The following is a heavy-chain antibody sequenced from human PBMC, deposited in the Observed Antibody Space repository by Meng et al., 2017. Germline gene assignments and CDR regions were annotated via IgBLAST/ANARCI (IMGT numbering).Heavy chain of an antibody. CDR3: ATTLSWELPTPFDY. V-gene: IGHV3-11*04. CDR2: ISSSGSNI. Sequence: GESLKISCAASGFTFSDYYMSWIRQAPGKGLEWVSYISSSGSNIYYADSVKGRFTISRDNAKNSLYLQMNSLRAEDTAVYYCATTLSWELPTPFDYWGQGTLVTVSS. J-gene: IGHJ4*02. CDR1: GFTFSDYY. D-gene: IGHD1-26*01.